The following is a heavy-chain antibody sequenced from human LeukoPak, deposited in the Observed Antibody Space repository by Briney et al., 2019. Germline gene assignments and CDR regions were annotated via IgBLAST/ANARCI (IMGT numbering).Heavy chain of an antibody. J-gene: IGHJ4*02. CDR3: ARDLQLVPAATPGDY. CDR1: GGTFSSYG. Sequence: ASVKVSCKASGGTFSSYGISWVRQAPGQGLEWMGWISAYNGNTNYAQKLQGRVTMTTDTSTSTAYMELRSLRSDDTAVYYCARDLQLVPAATPGDYWGQGTLVTVSS. D-gene: IGHD2-2*01. CDR2: ISAYNGNT. V-gene: IGHV1-18*01.